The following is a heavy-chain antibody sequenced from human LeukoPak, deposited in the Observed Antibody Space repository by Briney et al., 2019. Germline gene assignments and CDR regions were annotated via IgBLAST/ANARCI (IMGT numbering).Heavy chain of an antibody. J-gene: IGHJ6*03. CDR1: GFTFSSYG. CDR3: ARVYGDYVWYYYMDV. Sequence: GGSLRLSCAASGFTFSSYGMHWVRQAPGKGLEWVAFIRYDGSNKYYADSVKGRFTISRDNSKNTLYLQMNSLRAEDTAVYYCARVYGDYVWYYYMDVWGKGTTVTVSS. D-gene: IGHD4-17*01. CDR2: IRYDGSNK. V-gene: IGHV3-30*02.